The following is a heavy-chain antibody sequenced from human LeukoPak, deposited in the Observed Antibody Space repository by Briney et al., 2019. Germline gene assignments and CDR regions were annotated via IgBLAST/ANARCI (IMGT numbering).Heavy chain of an antibody. CDR2: LYNTGST. CDR3: ASPKYTSGPFNY. V-gene: IGHV3-53*01. Sequence: GGSLRLSCAASGFTVSSNYMSWVRQAPRKGLECVSVLYNTGSTYYADSVKSRFTISRDNSKNTLYLQMNSLRAEDTAVYYCASPKYTSGPFNYWGQGALVTVSS. J-gene: IGHJ4*02. CDR1: GFTVSSNY. D-gene: IGHD6-19*01.